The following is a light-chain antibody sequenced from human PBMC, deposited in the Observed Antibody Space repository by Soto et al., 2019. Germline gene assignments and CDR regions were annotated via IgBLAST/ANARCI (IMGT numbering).Light chain of an antibody. CDR2: DAS. CDR1: QSVSSY. V-gene: IGKV3-11*01. Sequence: EIVMTHSPATLSLSPWERATLSCRASQSVSSYLAWYQQKPGRAPRLLIYDASNRATGIPARFSGSGSGTDFTLTISSLEPEDFGVYYCQQRSNWPPVTFGGGTKVDIK. CDR3: QQRSNWPPVT. J-gene: IGKJ4*01.